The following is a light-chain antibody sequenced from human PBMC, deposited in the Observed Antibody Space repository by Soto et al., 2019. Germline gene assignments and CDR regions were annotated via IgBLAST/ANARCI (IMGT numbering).Light chain of an antibody. CDR1: SSDVGGSNY. V-gene: IGLV2-14*01. CDR2: EVS. Sequence: QYALTQPASVYGSPGQSITISCTGTSSDVGGSNYVSWYQHRPGKAPKLIISEVSNRPSGLSDRFSGSKSVNTASLTISGLQADDEADYFCSSYTSSSTILLGGGTKVTVL. CDR3: SSYTSSSTIL. J-gene: IGLJ2*01.